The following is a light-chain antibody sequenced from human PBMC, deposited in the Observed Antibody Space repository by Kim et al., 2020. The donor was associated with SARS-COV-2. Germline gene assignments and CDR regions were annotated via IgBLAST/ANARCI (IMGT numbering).Light chain of an antibody. CDR2: GAS. CDR1: QSVSSSY. V-gene: IGKV3-20*01. Sequence: EIVLTQSPGTLSLSPGERATLSCRASQSVSSSYLAWYQQKPGQAPRLLIYGASSRATGIPDRFSGSGSGTDFTLTISRLEPEDFAVYYCQQYGRSLFGGGTKVDIK. CDR3: QQYGRSL. J-gene: IGKJ4*01.